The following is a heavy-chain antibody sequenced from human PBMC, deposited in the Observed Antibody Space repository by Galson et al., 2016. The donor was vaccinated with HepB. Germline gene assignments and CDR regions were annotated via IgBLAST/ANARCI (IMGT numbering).Heavy chain of an antibody. Sequence: SLRLSCAASGFTFSNSGMHWVRQAPGKWLEWVAVIWYDGRTKCYGDSVKGRFTISRDNSKNVLYLQMNRLRVEDPAVYYCARAFGAAGAIDYWGQGTLVTVSS. V-gene: IGHV3-33*01. CDR3: ARAFGAAGAIDY. CDR1: GFTFSNSG. CDR2: IWYDGRTK. J-gene: IGHJ4*02. D-gene: IGHD3-16*01.